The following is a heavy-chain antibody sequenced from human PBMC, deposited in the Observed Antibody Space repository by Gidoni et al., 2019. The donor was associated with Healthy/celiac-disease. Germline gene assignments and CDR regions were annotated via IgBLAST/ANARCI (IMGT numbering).Heavy chain of an antibody. J-gene: IGHJ4*02. D-gene: IGHD4-17*01. CDR3: ARDISSTPRGLLY. CDR2: ISSSSSYI. CDR1: GFTFSSYS. V-gene: IGHV3-21*01. Sequence: EVQLVESGGGLVKPGGSLRLSCAASGFTFSSYSMNWVRQAPGKGLEWVSSISSSSSYIYYADSVKGRFTISRDNAKNSLYLQMNSLRAEDTAVYYCARDISSTPRGLLYWGQGTLVTVSS.